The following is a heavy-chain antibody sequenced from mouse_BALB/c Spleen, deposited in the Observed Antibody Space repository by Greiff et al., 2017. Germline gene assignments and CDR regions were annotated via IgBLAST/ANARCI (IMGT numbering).Heavy chain of an antibody. CDR2: ISSGSSTI. D-gene: IGHD2-1*01. J-gene: IGHJ2*01. V-gene: IGHV5-17*02. CDR1: GFTFSSFG. Sequence: EVKVVESGGGLVQPGGSRKLSCAASGFTFSSFGMHWVRQAPEKGLEWVAYISSGSSTIYYADTVKGRFTISRDNPKNTLFLQMTSLRSEDTAMYYCARYGNYEGFDYWGQGTTLTVSS. CDR3: ARYGNYEGFDY.